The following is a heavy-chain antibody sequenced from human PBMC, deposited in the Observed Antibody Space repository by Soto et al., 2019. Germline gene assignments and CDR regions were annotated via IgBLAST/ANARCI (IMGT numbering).Heavy chain of an antibody. D-gene: IGHD2-21*02. CDR1: GYTFTIYA. Sequence: GASVTVSCKASGYTFTIYAMHWVRQAPGQRLEWMGWINAGNGNTKYSQKFQGRVTITRDTSASTAYMELSSLRSEDTAVYYCARSIVVVTALDYWGQGTLVTVSS. J-gene: IGHJ4*02. CDR3: ARSIVVVTALDY. V-gene: IGHV1-3*01. CDR2: INAGNGNT.